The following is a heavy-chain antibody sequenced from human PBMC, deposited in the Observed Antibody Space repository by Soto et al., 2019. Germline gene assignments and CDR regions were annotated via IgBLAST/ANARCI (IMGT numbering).Heavy chain of an antibody. V-gene: IGHV1-3*01. CDR2: INAGNGNT. CDR1: GYTFTSYA. CDR3: AREGKNSRYSSGWYYFDY. J-gene: IGHJ4*02. Sequence: ASVKVSCKASGYTFTSYAMHWVRQAPGQRLEWMGWINAGNGNTKYSQKFQGRVTITRDTSASTAYMELSSLRSEDTAVYYCAREGKNSRYSSGWYYFDYWGQGTLVTVSS. D-gene: IGHD6-19*01.